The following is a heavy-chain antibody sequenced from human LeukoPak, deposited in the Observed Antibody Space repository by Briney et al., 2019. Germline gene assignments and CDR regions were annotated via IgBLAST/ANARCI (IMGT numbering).Heavy chain of an antibody. V-gene: IGHV4-59*01. J-gene: IGHJ4*02. D-gene: IGHD5-18*01. CDR3: ARSPDGYRYTYFDY. CDR1: GGSISSYY. CDR2: IYYSGSF. Sequence: SETLSLTCTVSGGSISSYYWSWIRQPPGKGLEWIGYIYYSGSFNYNPSLKSRVTISADTSKKQFSTKLSSVTAADTAVYYCARSPDGYRYTYFDYRGQGTLVTVS.